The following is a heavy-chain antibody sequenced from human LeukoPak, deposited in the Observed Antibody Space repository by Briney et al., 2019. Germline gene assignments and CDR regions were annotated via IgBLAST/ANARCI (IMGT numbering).Heavy chain of an antibody. Sequence: GESLKISCKGSGYSFTSYWIGWVRQMPGKGLEWMGIIYPGDSDTRYSPSFQGQVTTSADKSISTAYLQWSSLKASDTAMYYCARPRAYYYDSSLGFDYWGQGTLVTVSS. CDR1: GYSFTSYW. CDR2: IYPGDSDT. V-gene: IGHV5-51*01. D-gene: IGHD3-22*01. CDR3: ARPRAYYYDSSLGFDY. J-gene: IGHJ4*02.